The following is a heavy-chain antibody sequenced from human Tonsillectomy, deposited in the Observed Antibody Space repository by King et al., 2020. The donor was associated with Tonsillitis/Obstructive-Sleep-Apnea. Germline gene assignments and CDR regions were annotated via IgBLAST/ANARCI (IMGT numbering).Heavy chain of an antibody. Sequence: VQLVQSGTEVKKPGASVKVSCKASGYTFTTSAIHWLRQAPGQSLEWMGWINGGNANTKYSQNFQDRVTLTRDTSASTAYMGLSSMRSEDTALYYCARGYTSGWYFEFWGQGTLVTVSS. D-gene: IGHD6-19*01. CDR2: INGGNANT. CDR1: GYTFTTSA. J-gene: IGHJ4*02. CDR3: ARGYTSGWYFEF. V-gene: IGHV1-3*01.